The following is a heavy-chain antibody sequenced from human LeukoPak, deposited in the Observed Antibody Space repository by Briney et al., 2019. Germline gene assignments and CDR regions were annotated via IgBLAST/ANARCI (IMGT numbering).Heavy chain of an antibody. CDR3: ASRAAAGAWFDP. D-gene: IGHD6-13*01. CDR1: GGSISSSDYY. J-gene: IGHJ5*02. Sequence: SETLSLTCTVSGGSISSSDYYWGWIRQPPGKGLEWIGSIYYSGSTYYNPSLKSRVTISVDTSKNQFSLKLSSVTAADTAVYYCASRAAAGAWFDPWGQGTLVTISS. V-gene: IGHV4-39*01. CDR2: IYYSGST.